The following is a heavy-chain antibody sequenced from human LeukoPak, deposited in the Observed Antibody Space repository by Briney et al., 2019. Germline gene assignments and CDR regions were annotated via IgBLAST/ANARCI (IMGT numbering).Heavy chain of an antibody. J-gene: IGHJ5*02. V-gene: IGHV5-51*01. Sequence: GESLKISCKGSGYSFTSYWIGWVRPMPGKGLEWMGIIYPGDSDTRYSPSFQGQVTISADKSISTAYLQWSSLKASDTAMYYCARTYYYGSGSYLGWFDPWGQGTLVTVSS. CDR1: GYSFTSYW. D-gene: IGHD3-10*01. CDR3: ARTYYYGSGSYLGWFDP. CDR2: IYPGDSDT.